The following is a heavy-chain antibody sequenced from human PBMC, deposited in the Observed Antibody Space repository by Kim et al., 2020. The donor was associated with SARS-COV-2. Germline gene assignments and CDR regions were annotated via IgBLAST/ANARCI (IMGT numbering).Heavy chain of an antibody. CDR2: TYYRSKWFH. CDR1: GDSVSSDRAA. Sequence: SQTLSLTCVISGDSVSSDRAAWNWIRQSPSRGLEWMGRTYYRSKWFHDYALSVKGRIIINPDTSNNQFSLHLNSVTPEDTAVYFCAEGGFYNWFDAWGHGTLAT. V-gene: IGHV6-1*01. J-gene: IGHJ5*01. CDR3: AEGGFYNWFDA. D-gene: IGHD3-16*01.